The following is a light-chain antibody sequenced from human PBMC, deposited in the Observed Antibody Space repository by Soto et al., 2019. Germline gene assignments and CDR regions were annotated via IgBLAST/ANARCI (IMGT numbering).Light chain of an antibody. CDR3: QQSYKMPS. J-gene: IGKJ1*01. CDR2: ATS. CDR1: RNVSIY. Sequence: EIPLTQSPSSLAACVGDRLTLTCRASRNVSIYLNWYQHKPGKGPTLLIHATSNLQIGVPSRFSGSGSGTEFTLTISSLEPEDFGTYYCQQSYKMPSFGQGTKVDIK. V-gene: IGKV1-39*01.